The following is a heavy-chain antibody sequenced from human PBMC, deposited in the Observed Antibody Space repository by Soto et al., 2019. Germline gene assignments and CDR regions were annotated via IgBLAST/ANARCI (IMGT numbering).Heavy chain of an antibody. CDR2: IIPIFGTA. D-gene: IGHD3-10*01. CDR1: GGTFSSYA. CDR3: ASIRGRDGYQKNYYYGMDV. Sequence: QVQLVQSGAEVKKPGSSVKVSCKASGGTFSSYAISWVRQAPGQGLEWMGGIIPIFGTANYAQKFQGRVTITADKSTSTAYMELSSLRSEDTAVYYCASIRGRDGYQKNYYYGMDVWGLGTTVTVSS. J-gene: IGHJ6*02. V-gene: IGHV1-69*06.